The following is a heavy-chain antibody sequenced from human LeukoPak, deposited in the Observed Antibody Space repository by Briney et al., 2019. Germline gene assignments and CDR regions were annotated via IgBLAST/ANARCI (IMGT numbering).Heavy chain of an antibody. Sequence: PGGSLRLSCAASGFTSSSYWMSWVRQAPGQGLEWVANIKPDGSEKYYVDSVKGRFTISRDNAKNSLYLQMNSLRAEDTAVYYCARALPTGYGSGSFRDYWGQGTLVTVSS. CDR1: GFTSSSYW. D-gene: IGHD3-10*01. J-gene: IGHJ4*02. CDR2: IKPDGSEK. V-gene: IGHV3-7*05. CDR3: ARALPTGYGSGSFRDY.